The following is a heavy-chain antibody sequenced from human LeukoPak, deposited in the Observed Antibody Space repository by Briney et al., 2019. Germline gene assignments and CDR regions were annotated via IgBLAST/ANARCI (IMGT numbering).Heavy chain of an antibody. D-gene: IGHD6-6*01. CDR1: GFTVSSNY. J-gene: IGHJ3*02. CDR2: IYSGGST. V-gene: IGHV3-53*01. CDR3: AKDSMAARLLGDAFDI. Sequence: GGSLRLSCAASGFTVSSNYMSWVRQAPGKGLEWVSVIYSGGSTYYADSVKGRFTISRGNSKNTLYLQMNSLRAEDTAVYYCAKDSMAARLLGDAFDIWGQGTMVTVSS.